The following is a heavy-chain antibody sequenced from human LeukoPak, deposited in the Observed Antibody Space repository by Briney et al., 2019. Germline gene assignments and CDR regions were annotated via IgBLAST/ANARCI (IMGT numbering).Heavy chain of an antibody. CDR1: GYTFTSYA. D-gene: IGHD6-6*01. CDR2: INAGNGNT. Sequence: ASVKVSCKASGYTFTSYAMHWVRQAPGQRLEWMGWINAGNGNTKYSQKFQGRVTITRDTSASTAYMELSSLRSEDTAVYYCARDLAARPGYYCYMDVWGKGTTVTVSS. CDR3: ARDLAARPGYYCYMDV. V-gene: IGHV1-3*01. J-gene: IGHJ6*03.